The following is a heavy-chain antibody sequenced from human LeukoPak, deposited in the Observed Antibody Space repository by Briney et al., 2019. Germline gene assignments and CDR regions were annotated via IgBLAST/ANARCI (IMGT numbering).Heavy chain of an antibody. J-gene: IGHJ4*02. V-gene: IGHV3-9*01. Sequence: GRSLRLSCAASGFTFDDYAMHWVRQAPGKGLEWVSGISWNSGSIGYADSVKGRFTISRDNAKNSLYLQMNSLRAEDTAVYYCAKDGVRWYYDILTGYFDYWGQGTLVTVSS. D-gene: IGHD3-9*01. CDR3: AKDGVRWYYDILTGYFDY. CDR2: ISWNSGSI. CDR1: GFTFDDYA.